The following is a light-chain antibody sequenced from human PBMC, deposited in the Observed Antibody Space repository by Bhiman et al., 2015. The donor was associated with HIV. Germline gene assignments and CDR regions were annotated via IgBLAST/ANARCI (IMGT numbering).Light chain of an antibody. CDR1: SSDVGGYNH. CDR3: SSLTSSITYV. V-gene: IGLV2-14*03. J-gene: IGLJ1*01. Sequence: QSALTQPASVSASPGQSIAISCTGTSSDVGGYNHVSWFQQHPGKAPKLMIYDVSNRPSGVSNRFSGSKSGNTASLTISGLQAEDEADYYCSSLTSSITYVFGTGTNVTVL. CDR2: DVS.